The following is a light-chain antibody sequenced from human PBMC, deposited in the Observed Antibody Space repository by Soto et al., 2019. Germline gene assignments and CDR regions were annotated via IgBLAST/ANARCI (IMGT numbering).Light chain of an antibody. V-gene: IGLV1-47*01. Sequence: QSVLTQPPSASGTPGQRVTISCSGSSSNIESNFVYWYQQFPGTAPRLLIYRNNQRPSGVPYRFSGSKSGTSASLAISALRSEDEADYYCTVWDDSLRGRLFGGGTKVTVL. CDR1: SSNIESNF. J-gene: IGLJ2*01. CDR3: TVWDDSLRGRL. CDR2: RNN.